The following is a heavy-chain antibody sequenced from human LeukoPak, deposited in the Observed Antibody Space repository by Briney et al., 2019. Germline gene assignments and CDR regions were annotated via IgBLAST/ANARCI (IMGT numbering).Heavy chain of an antibody. CDR1: GFTVSYNY. CDR2: IYVGGDT. Sequence: GGSLRLSCAASGFTVSYNYMTWVRQAPGKGLEWVSIIYVGGDTYYADSVKGRFTISRDNSKNTLYLQMNSLRAEDTAVYYCVYYDSSGYYPLFDYWGQGTLVTVSS. J-gene: IGHJ4*02. D-gene: IGHD3-22*01. CDR3: VYYDSSGYYPLFDY. V-gene: IGHV3-66*01.